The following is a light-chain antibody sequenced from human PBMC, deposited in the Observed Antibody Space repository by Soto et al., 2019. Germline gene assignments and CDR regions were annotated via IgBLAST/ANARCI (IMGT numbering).Light chain of an antibody. V-gene: IGKV3D-20*01. CDR2: DAS. CDR3: QQYVNLPPNT. Sequence: ETVLTQSPATLSLSPGDRATLSCGASQSISNNYLAWYQQKPGLAPRLLIYDASTRATGIPDRFSGSGSGTDFTLTISRLEPEDFAMYYCQQYVNLPPNTFGQGTKVEIK. J-gene: IGKJ2*01. CDR1: QSISNNY.